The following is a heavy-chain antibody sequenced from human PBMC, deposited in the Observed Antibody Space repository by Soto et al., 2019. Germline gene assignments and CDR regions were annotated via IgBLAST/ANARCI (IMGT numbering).Heavy chain of an antibody. CDR3: ALFGVLLYPEA. V-gene: IGHV3-74*01. Sequence: EVQLVESGGGSAQPGGSLRLSCAASGFTFSTYWMHWVRQAPGKGLVWVSRINSDGTNTDYADSVKGRFTISRDNAENTLYLHMSSLRAEDRAVYYCALFGVLLYPEAWGQGTLVTVSS. CDR2: INSDGTNT. D-gene: IGHD3-3*01. CDR1: GFTFSTYW. J-gene: IGHJ5*02.